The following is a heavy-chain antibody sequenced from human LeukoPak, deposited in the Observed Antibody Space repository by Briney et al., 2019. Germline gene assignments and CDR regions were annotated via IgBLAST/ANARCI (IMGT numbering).Heavy chain of an antibody. CDR2: INPNSGGT. D-gene: IGHD1/OR15-1a*01. V-gene: IGHV1-2*02. Sequence: ASVEVSCKASGYTFTGYYMHWVRQAPGQGLEWMGWINPNSGGTNYAQKFQGRVTMTRDTSISTAYMELSRLRSDDTAVYYCARRGGTVWNKDDNWFDPWGQGTLVTVSS. CDR3: ARRGGTVWNKDDNWFDP. J-gene: IGHJ5*02. CDR1: GYTFTGYY.